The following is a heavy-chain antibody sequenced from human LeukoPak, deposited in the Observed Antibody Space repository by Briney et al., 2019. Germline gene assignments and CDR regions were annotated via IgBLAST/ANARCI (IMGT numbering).Heavy chain of an antibody. CDR1: GFTFSSYW. V-gene: IGHV3-7*01. Sequence: GGSLRLSCAASGFTFSSYWMSWVRQAPGKGLEWVANIKQDGSEKYYVDSVKGRLTISRDNAKNSLYLQMNSLRAEDMAVYYCARDTGPSGHDYWGQGTLVTVSS. CDR2: IKQDGSEK. D-gene: IGHD6-19*01. CDR3: ARDTGPSGHDY. J-gene: IGHJ4*02.